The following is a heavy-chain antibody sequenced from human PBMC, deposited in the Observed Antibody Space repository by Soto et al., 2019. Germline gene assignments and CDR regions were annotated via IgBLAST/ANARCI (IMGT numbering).Heavy chain of an antibody. CDR3: ARDRGKMLRYFDWMVAHYFDY. J-gene: IGHJ4*02. CDR1: GYTFTSYG. V-gene: IGHV1-18*01. Sequence: ASVKVSCKASGYTFTSYGISWVRQAPGQGLEWMGWISAYNGNTNYAQKLQGRVTMTTDTSTSTAYMELRSLRSDDTAVYYCARDRGKMLRYFDWMVAHYFDYWGQGTLVTVSS. D-gene: IGHD3-9*01. CDR2: ISAYNGNT.